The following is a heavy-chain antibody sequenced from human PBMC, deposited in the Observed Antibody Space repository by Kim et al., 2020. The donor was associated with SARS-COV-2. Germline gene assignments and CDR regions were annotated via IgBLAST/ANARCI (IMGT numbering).Heavy chain of an antibody. Sequence: SETLSLTCAVYGGSFSGYYWSWIRQPPGKGLEWIGEINHSGSTNYNPSLKSRVTISVDTSKNQFSLKLSSVTAADTAVYYCARGGGILWWWLLFDYWGQGTLVTVSS. CDR3: ARGGGILWWWLLFDY. J-gene: IGHJ4*02. V-gene: IGHV4-34*01. CDR2: INHSGST. D-gene: IGHD2-21*01. CDR1: GGSFSGYY.